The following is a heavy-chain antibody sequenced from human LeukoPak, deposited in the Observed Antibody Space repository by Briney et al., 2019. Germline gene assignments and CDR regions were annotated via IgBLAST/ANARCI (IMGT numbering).Heavy chain of an antibody. CDR2: IYSGGST. CDR3: ARDWPTPLTAVAGTPGAV. Sequence: GGSLRLSCAASGFTFSSYSMNWVRQAPGKGLEWVSVIYSGGSTYYADSVKGRFTISRDNSKNTLYLQMNSLRAEDTAVYYCARDWPTPLTAVAGTPGAVWGQGTTVTVSS. D-gene: IGHD6-13*01. J-gene: IGHJ6*02. CDR1: GFTFSSYS. V-gene: IGHV3-66*01.